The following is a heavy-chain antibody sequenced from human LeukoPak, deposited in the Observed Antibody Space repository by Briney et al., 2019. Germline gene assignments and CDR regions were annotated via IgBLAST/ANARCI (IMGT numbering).Heavy chain of an antibody. V-gene: IGHV4-34*01. CDR2: INHSGST. CDR3: ARVSYGPYYYYYGMDV. D-gene: IGHD5-18*01. J-gene: IGHJ6*02. CDR1: GGSFSGYY. Sequence: SETLSLTCAVSGGSFSGYYWNWIRQPPGKGLEWIGEINHSGSTSYNPSLKSRVTISVDTSKNQFSLKLSSVTAADTAVYYCARVSYGPYYYYYGMDVWGQGTTVTVSS.